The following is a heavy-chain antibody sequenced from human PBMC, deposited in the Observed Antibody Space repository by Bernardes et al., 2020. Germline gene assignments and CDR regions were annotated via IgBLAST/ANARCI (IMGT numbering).Heavy chain of an antibody. D-gene: IGHD1-26*01. J-gene: IGHJ4*02. CDR3: ARVTDIWEGLDY. Sequence: SETLSLTCTVSGGSVSSGSYYWIWIRQPPGKGLEWIGYIYYSGSTNYNPSLKSRVTISVDTSKNQFSLKLSSVTAADTAVYYCARVTDIWEGLDYWGQGTLVTVSS. CDR2: IYYSGST. V-gene: IGHV4-61*01. CDR1: GGSVSSGSYY.